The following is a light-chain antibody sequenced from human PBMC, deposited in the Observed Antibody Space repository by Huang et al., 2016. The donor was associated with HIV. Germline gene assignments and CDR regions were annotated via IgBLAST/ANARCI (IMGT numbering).Light chain of an antibody. CDR2: GAS. CDR1: QSIGTN. J-gene: IGKJ4*01. V-gene: IGKV3-15*01. Sequence: IILTQSPATLSVSPGEGATLSCRASQSIGTNLAWYQQGPGQAPRLRVYGASTRATGVPVRCSGSGSGTQFNLTLSSLQSEDFATYYCQHYSNWPPLTFGGGTKVDI. CDR3: QHYSNWPPLT.